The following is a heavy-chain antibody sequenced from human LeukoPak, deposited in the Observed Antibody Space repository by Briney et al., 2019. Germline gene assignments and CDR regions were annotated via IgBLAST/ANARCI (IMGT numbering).Heavy chain of an antibody. V-gene: IGHV3-23*01. D-gene: IGHD3-10*01. CDR2: ISASGGST. Sequence: GGSLRLSCAASGFTFSSYAMSWVRQAPGKGLEWVSTISASGGSTYYADSVKGRFTISRDNSKNTLYLQMNSLRAEDTAVYYCAKVPRGGDYFDYWGQGTLVTVSS. CDR3: AKVPRGGDYFDY. J-gene: IGHJ4*02. CDR1: GFTFSSYA.